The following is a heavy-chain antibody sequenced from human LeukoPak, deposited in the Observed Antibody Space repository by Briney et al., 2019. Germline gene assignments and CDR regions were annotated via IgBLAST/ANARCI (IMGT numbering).Heavy chain of an antibody. Sequence: PSETLSLTCTVSGDSISTDDYYWSWIRQPAGKGLEWIGRIYTSGNTYYNPSLKSRVTMSVDTSKNQFSLKLSSVTAADTAVYYCARLSTVTTSFDYWGQGTLVTASS. CDR3: ARLSTVTTSFDY. J-gene: IGHJ4*02. CDR2: IYTSGNT. CDR1: GDSISTDDYY. D-gene: IGHD4-11*01. V-gene: IGHV4-61*02.